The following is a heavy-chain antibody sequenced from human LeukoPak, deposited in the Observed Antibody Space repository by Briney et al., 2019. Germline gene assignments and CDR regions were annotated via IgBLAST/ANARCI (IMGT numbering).Heavy chain of an antibody. CDR3: ARGGCSSTSCYYYGMDV. Sequence: SVKVSCKASGGTFSSYTISWVRQAPGQGLEWMGRIIPILGIANYAQKFQGRVTITADKSTSTAYMELSSLRSEDTAVYYCARGGCSSTSCYYYGMDVWGQGTTVTVSS. V-gene: IGHV1-69*02. CDR1: GGTFSSYT. CDR2: IIPILGIA. D-gene: IGHD2-2*01. J-gene: IGHJ6*02.